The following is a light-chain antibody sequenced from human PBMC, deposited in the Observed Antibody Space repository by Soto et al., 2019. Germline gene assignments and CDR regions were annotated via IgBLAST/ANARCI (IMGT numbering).Light chain of an antibody. V-gene: IGLV1-51*02. Sequence: QSVLTQPPSVSAAPGQKVTISCSGSNSNIGNTYVSWYQQLPGTAPKLLIYENNKRPSGIPDRFSGSKSCTSATLGITGLQTGDEADYYCGAWDSGLSGYVFGTGTKLTVL. J-gene: IGLJ1*01. CDR1: NSNIGNTY. CDR3: GAWDSGLSGYV. CDR2: ENN.